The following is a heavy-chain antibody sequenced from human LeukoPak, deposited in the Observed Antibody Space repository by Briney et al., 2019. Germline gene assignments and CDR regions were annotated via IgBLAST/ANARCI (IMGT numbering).Heavy chain of an antibody. CDR1: GYTFTNYA. Sequence: ASVKVSCKASGYTFTNYAISWVRQAPGQGLEWMGCIRTYNGDTNYAQKIQGRVTMTTDTSTSTAYMELRSLRSDDTAVYYCSYDSSGIWGQGTLVTVSS. V-gene: IGHV1-18*01. D-gene: IGHD3-22*01. J-gene: IGHJ4*02. CDR2: IRTYNGDT. CDR3: SYDSSGI.